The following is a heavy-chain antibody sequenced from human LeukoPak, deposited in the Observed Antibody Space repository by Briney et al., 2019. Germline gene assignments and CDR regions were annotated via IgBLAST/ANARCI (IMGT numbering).Heavy chain of an antibody. Sequence: GGSLRLSCAASGFTFSSYAVSWVRQAPGKGLEWVSAISGSGGSTYYADSVKGRFTISRDNSKNTLYLQMNSLRAEDTAVYYCASRIVGAINAYYFDYWGQGTLVTVSS. V-gene: IGHV3-23*01. D-gene: IGHD1-26*01. CDR3: ASRIVGAINAYYFDY. CDR2: ISGSGGST. CDR1: GFTFSSYA. J-gene: IGHJ4*02.